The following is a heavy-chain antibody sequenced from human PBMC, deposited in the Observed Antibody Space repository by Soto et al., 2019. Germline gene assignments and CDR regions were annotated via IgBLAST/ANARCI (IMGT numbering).Heavy chain of an antibody. CDR2: INAGNGNT. CDR1: GYTFTRYA. V-gene: IGHV1-3*01. Sequence: ASVKVSCKASGYTFTRYAVHWVRQAPGQRLEWMGWINAGNGNTKYSQKFQGRVTISRDTSASTSHMELSSLRSEDTAVYYCARKYYDILNGASLNPFDYWGQGTLVTVSS. D-gene: IGHD3-9*01. CDR3: ARKYYDILNGASLNPFDY. J-gene: IGHJ4*02.